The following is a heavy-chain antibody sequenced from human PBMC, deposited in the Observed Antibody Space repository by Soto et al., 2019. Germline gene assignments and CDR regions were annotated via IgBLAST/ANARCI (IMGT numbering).Heavy chain of an antibody. J-gene: IGHJ4*02. CDR1: GYSFSSYW. V-gene: IGHV5-10-1*01. D-gene: IGHD5-12*01. CDR2: IDPNDSES. Sequence: GESLKISCKGSGYSFSSYWITWVRQMPGKGLEWMGRIDPNDSESYYSPSFQGHVTISVDRSISTAYLQWSSLKTSDNAMYYCARPGRHGYMWGQGTLVIVSS. CDR3: ARPGRHGYM.